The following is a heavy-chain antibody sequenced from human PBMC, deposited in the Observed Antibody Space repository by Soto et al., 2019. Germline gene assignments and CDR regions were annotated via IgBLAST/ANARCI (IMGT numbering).Heavy chain of an antibody. Sequence: VASVKVSCKTSGYIFTDYLIHWVRQSPGQGLEWVGWVHPDSGGTNIAQRFQDRVTMTADTSINTAYMELTSLRSDDTAVFYCARAAKAFFNTTGYYFHFDQWGQGTQVTSPQ. J-gene: IGHJ4*02. CDR3: ARAAKAFFNTTGYYFHFDQ. D-gene: IGHD3-22*01. CDR2: VHPDSGGT. CDR1: GYIFTDYL. V-gene: IGHV1-2*02.